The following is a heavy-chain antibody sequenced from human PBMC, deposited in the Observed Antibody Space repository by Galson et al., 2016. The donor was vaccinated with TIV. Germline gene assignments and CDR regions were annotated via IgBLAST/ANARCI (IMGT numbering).Heavy chain of an antibody. CDR1: GLIVTSNS. Sequence: CAASGLIVTSNSMTWVRQVPGKGLEWVALIYDDGSTSYADSVKGRFTISRDNSKNMIYLQMTSLRADDTAVYYCARDRRHCGNECYLRYYYGMDVWGQGTTVTVSS. CDR2: IYDDGST. V-gene: IGHV3-66*02. J-gene: IGHJ6*02. CDR3: ARDRRHCGNECYLRYYYGMDV. D-gene: IGHD2-21*01.